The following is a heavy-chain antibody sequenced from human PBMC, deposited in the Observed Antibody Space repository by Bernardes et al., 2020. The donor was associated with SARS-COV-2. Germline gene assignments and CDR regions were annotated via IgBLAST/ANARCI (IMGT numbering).Heavy chain of an antibody. V-gene: IGHV5-51*01. CDR1: GFDFTNYW. CDR2: IYPRDSDT. J-gene: IGHJ4*02. CDR3: ARQSSFVAASGIDY. D-gene: IGHD6-13*01. Sequence: GVSLKISCKVSGFDFTNYWIGWVRQMPGNGLEWMGIIYPRDSDTRYSPSFQGQVTISADKSITTAYLQWSSLKASDTAMYYCARQSSFVAASGIDYWGQGTLVTVSS.